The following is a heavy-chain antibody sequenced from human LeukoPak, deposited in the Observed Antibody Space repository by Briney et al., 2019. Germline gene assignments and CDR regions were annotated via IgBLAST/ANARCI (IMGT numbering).Heavy chain of an antibody. CDR3: AKSRELLNAEYCQL. J-gene: IGHJ1*01. CDR1: GFTFSSYA. CDR2: ISGSGGST. D-gene: IGHD1-26*01. V-gene: IGHV3-23*01. Sequence: PGGSLRLSCAASGFTFSSYAMSWVRQAPGKGLEWVSSISGSGGSTYYADSVKGRFIISRDNSKNTLYLQMNGLRAEDTAVYYCAKSRELLNAEYCQLWGQGTLVTVSS.